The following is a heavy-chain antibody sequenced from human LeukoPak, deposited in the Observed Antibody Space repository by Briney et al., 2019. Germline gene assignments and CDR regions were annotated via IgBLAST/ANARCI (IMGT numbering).Heavy chain of an antibody. D-gene: IGHD5-18*01. CDR1: GFCFSRYW. CDR3: AKDTTPRYSYGAFDY. CDR2: IKQDGGER. J-gene: IGHJ4*02. V-gene: IGHV3-7*01. Sequence: PGGSLRLSCAASGFCFSRYWMSWVRQAPGKGLEWVANIKQDGGERYYVDSVKGRFTISRDNAKNSLYLQMNSLRAEDTAVYYCAKDTTPRYSYGAFDYWGQGTLLTVSS.